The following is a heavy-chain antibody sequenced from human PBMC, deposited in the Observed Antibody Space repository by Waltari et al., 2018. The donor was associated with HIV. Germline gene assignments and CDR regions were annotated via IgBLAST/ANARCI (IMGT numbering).Heavy chain of an antibody. Sequence: QVQLQQWGAGLLKSSETLSLTCAVYGGSFNDNYWTWIRQSPEKGLEWIGDIKQSGSTNYNPSLRSRLTMSVDTSKRQFSLKLTSVIAEDTAVYYCARGVGSAYYFDHWGQGTLVTVSS. J-gene: IGHJ4*02. CDR2: IKQSGST. D-gene: IGHD1-26*01. CDR3: ARGVGSAYYFDH. V-gene: IGHV4-34*01. CDR1: GGSFNDNY.